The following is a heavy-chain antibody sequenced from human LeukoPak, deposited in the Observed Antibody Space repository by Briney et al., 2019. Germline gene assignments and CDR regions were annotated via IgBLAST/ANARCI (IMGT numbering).Heavy chain of an antibody. D-gene: IGHD4-23*01. CDR3: AKNGGGSDLEY. V-gene: IGHV4-4*02. Sequence: SGTLSLTCAVSGDSISSTGCWTWVRQPPGKGLEWIGEVYHYGATNYNPSLKSRVITSVDKSKNQFSLQLKSVTAADTAVYYCAKNGGGSDLEYWGQGILVTVSS. CDR1: GDSISSTGC. CDR2: VYHYGAT. J-gene: IGHJ4*02.